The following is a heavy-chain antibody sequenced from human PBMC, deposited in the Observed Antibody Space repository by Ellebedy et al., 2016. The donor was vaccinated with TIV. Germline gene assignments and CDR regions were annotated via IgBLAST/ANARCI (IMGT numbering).Heavy chain of an antibody. D-gene: IGHD3-10*01. J-gene: IGHJ4*02. Sequence: GESLKISXAASGFTFSSYAMHWVRQAPGKGLEWVAVISYDGSNKYYADSVKGRFTISRDNSKNTLYLQMNSLRAEDTAVYYCGGSGSYYAFDYWGQGTLVTVSS. V-gene: IGHV3-30-3*01. CDR1: GFTFSSYA. CDR2: ISYDGSNK. CDR3: GGSGSYYAFDY.